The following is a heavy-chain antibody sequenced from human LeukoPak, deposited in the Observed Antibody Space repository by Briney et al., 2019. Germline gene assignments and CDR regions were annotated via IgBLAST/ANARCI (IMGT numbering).Heavy chain of an antibody. J-gene: IGHJ4*02. CDR2: INSDGSST. CDR3: ARERNDYPDY. D-gene: IGHD4-11*01. V-gene: IGHV3-74*01. CDR1: GFTFSTYW. Sequence: GGSLRLSCAASGFTFSTYWMHWVRQVSGKGLVWVSRINSDGSSTNYADSVKGRFTISRDNAKNTLYLQINSLRAEDTAVYYCARERNDYPDYWGQGTLVTVSS.